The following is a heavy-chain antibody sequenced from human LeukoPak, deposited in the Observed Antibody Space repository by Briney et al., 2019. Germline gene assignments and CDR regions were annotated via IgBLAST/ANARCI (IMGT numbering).Heavy chain of an antibody. V-gene: IGHV1-2*02. Sequence: VASVKVSCKASGYXFTDYYINWVRQAPGQGFEWMGWITPNSGGTNYAQKFQGRVTMTRDTPISTAYMEVSSLRSDDTAMYYCTRALGSDYWGQGTLVTVSS. CDR1: GYXFTDYY. CDR3: TRALGSDY. CDR2: ITPNSGGT. J-gene: IGHJ4*02. D-gene: IGHD1-26*01.